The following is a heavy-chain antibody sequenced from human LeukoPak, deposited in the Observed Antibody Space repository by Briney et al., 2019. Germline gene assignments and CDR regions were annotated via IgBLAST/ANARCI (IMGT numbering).Heavy chain of an antibody. V-gene: IGHV3-74*01. D-gene: IGHD6-19*01. CDR1: GFTFSSYW. CDR3: ARDGDSSGWYTNFDY. J-gene: IGHJ4*02. Sequence: PGGSLRLSCAASGFTFSSYWMHWVRQAPGKGLVWVSRISSDGSSTSYADSVKGRFTISRDNAKNTLYLQMNSLRAEDTAVYYCARDGDSSGWYTNFDYWGQGTLVTVSS. CDR2: ISSDGSST.